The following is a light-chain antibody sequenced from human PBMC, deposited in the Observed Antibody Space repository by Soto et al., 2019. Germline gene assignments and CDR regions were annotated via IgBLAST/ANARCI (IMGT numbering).Light chain of an antibody. CDR1: QSVSSN. CDR2: GAS. Sequence: MLMTQSPATLSVSPGERATLSCRASQSVSSNLAWYQQKPGQAPRLLIYGASSRATGIPDRFSGSGSGTDFTLTISRLEPEDFAVYYCQQYGSSPITFGQGTRLEIK. V-gene: IGKV3-20*01. J-gene: IGKJ5*01. CDR3: QQYGSSPIT.